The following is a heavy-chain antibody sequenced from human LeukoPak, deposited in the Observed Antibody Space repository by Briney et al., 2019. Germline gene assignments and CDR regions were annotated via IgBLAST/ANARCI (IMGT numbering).Heavy chain of an antibody. CDR3: TRLTGDHFDY. CDR2: IYSGGST. Sequence: GGSLRLSCAASGFTVSSNYMSWVRQAPGKGREWVSVIYSGGSTYYADSVKGRFTISRDNSKNTLYLQMNSLRAEDTAVYYCTRLTGDHFDYWGQGTLVTVSS. J-gene: IGHJ4*02. CDR1: GFTVSSNY. D-gene: IGHD7-27*01. V-gene: IGHV3-53*01.